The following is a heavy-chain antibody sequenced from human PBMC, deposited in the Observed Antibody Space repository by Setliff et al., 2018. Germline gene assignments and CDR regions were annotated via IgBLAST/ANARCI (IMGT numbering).Heavy chain of an antibody. CDR1: GYSFTTYY. J-gene: IGHJ3*02. CDR2: INTGGGSS. CDR3: ASPRRDDLDSPFDAFDI. Sequence: GASVKVSCKASGYSFTTYYMHWVRQAPGQGFEWMGTINTGGGSSSYTEKFQGRVTMTRDTSTTTFYLEMNSLTSEDTAVYYCASPRRDDLDSPFDAFDIWGQGTMVTVSS. V-gene: IGHV1-46*01. D-gene: IGHD3-3*01.